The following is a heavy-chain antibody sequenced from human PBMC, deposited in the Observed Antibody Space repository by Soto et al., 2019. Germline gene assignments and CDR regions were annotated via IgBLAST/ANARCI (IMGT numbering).Heavy chain of an antibody. Sequence: GGSLRFSCAASGFTFSSYAMSWVRQAPGKGLEWVSAISGSGGSTYYADSVKGRFTISRDNSKNTLCLQMNSLRAEDTAVYYCAKDSSYGDYSSHWGQGTLVTVSS. CDR1: GFTFSSYA. CDR3: AKDSSYGDYSSH. J-gene: IGHJ4*02. D-gene: IGHD4-17*01. V-gene: IGHV3-23*01. CDR2: ISGSGGST.